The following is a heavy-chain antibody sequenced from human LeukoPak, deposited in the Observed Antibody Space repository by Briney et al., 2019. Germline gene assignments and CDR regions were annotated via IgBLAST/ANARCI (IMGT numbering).Heavy chain of an antibody. J-gene: IGHJ3*02. V-gene: IGHV4-31*03. CDR3: ARAGDIVVARGAFDI. CDR2: IYYSGST. Sequence: SETLSLTCTVSGGSISSGGYYWSWIRQHPGKGLEWIGYIYYSGSTYYNPSLKSRVTISVDTSKNQFSLKLSSVTAADTAVYYCARAGDIVVARGAFDIWGQGTMVTVSS. CDR1: GGSISSGGYY. D-gene: IGHD2-15*01.